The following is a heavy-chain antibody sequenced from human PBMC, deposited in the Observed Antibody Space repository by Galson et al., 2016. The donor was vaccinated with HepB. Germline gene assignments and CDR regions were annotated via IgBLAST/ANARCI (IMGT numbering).Heavy chain of an antibody. CDR2: ISGSGDRT. V-gene: IGHV3-23*01. D-gene: IGHD6-6*01. CDR1: GFTFSPYG. CDR3: ARGRAVQYTRPDS. Sequence: SLRLSCAASGFTFSPYGLSWVRQAPGKGLEWVSGISGSGDRTHYADSVKGRFTLSRDNSKNTLFLQMNSLRADDTAVYYCARGRAVQYTRPDSWGQGTLVTVSS. J-gene: IGHJ4*02.